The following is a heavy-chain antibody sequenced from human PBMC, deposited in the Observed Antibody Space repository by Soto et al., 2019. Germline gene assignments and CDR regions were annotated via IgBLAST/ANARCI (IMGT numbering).Heavy chain of an antibody. CDR1: GYTFTSYW. V-gene: IGHV5-51*01. Sequence: TGESLKISCQGSGYTFTSYWIGWVRQMPGKGLEWVAIIYPADSSTRYSPSFRGQVTISADKSISTAYLQWSSLKASDTAIYYCARPFGMDVWGQGTTVTVSS. J-gene: IGHJ6*02. CDR2: IYPADSST. CDR3: ARPFGMDV.